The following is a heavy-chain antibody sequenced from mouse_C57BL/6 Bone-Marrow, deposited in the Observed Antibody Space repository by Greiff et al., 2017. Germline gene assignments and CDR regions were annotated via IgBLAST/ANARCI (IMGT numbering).Heavy chain of an antibody. D-gene: IGHD2-9*01. CDR2: IYPGNSDT. V-gene: IGHV1-5*01. J-gene: IGHJ4*01. CDR3: TRSFYGYLYYYAMDY. CDR1: GYTFTSYW. Sequence: EVQLQQSGTVLARPGASVKMSCKTSGYTFTSYWMHWVKQRPGQGLEWIGVIYPGNSDTSYNQKFKGKAKLTAVTSASTAYMELSSLTNEDSAVYYCTRSFYGYLYYYAMDYWGQGTSVTVSS.